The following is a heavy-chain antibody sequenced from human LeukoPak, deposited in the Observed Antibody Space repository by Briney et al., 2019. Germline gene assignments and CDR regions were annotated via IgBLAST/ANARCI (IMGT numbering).Heavy chain of an antibody. CDR2: IGGRDGST. D-gene: IGHD3-10*01. Sequence: GGSLRLSCAASGFTFSSYGMSWVRQAPGKGLEWVSVIGGRDGSTYYADSVRGRFTISRDNSKNTLYVQMNSLRAEDTAVYYCAKGHYYGSGSLDYWGQGTLVTVSS. CDR3: AKGHYYGSGSLDY. J-gene: IGHJ4*02. CDR1: GFTFSSYG. V-gene: IGHV3-23*01.